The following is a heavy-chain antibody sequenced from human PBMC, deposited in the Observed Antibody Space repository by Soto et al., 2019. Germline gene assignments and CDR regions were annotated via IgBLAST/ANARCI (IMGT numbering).Heavy chain of an antibody. V-gene: IGHV3-33*01. Sequence: GESLKISCAASGFTFSSYGMHWVRQAPGKGLEWVAVIWYDGSNKYYADSVKGRFTISRDNSKNTLYLQMNSLRAEDTAVYYCARDYDFWSGYYNGWFDPWGQGTLVTVSS. CDR2: IWYDGSNK. J-gene: IGHJ5*02. CDR1: GFTFSSYG. CDR3: ARDYDFWSGYYNGWFDP. D-gene: IGHD3-3*01.